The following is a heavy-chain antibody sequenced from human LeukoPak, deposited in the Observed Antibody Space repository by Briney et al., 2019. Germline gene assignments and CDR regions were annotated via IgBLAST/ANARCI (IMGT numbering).Heavy chain of an antibody. CDR1: GGSFSGYY. D-gene: IGHD5-12*01. J-gene: IGHJ4*02. CDR2: INHSGST. Sequence: SETLSLTCAVYGGSFSGYYWSWIRQPPGKGLEWIGEINHSGSTNYNPSLKSRVTISVDTSKNQFSLKLSSVTAADTAVYYCARGKVATILNWGQGTLVTVSS. V-gene: IGHV4-34*01. CDR3: ARGKVATILN.